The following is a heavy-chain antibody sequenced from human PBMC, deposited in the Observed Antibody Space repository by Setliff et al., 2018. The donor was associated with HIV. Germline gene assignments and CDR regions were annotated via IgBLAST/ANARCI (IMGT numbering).Heavy chain of an antibody. CDR2: ISGSGGST. D-gene: IGHD3-3*01. V-gene: IGHV3-23*01. CDR1: GFTFSSYA. Sequence: GGSLRLSCAASGFTFSSYAMSWVRQAPGKGLEWVSAISGSGGSTYYADSVKGRFTISRDNSKNTLYLQMNSLRAEDTAVYYCARVDFWSGHAFYMDVWGKGTTVTVSS. J-gene: IGHJ6*03. CDR3: ARVDFWSGHAFYMDV.